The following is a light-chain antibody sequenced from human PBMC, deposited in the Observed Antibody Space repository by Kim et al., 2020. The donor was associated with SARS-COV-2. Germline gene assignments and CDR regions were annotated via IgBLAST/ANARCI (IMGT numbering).Light chain of an antibody. Sequence: EIVLTQSPGTLSLSPGETATLSCRATQSVSTDYLAWYQHKSGQAPRLLIYGASSRATGIPDRFSGSGSGTDFTLTISRLEPEDFAVYYCQDYGSSRTFGQGTKVDIK. CDR1: QSVSTDY. V-gene: IGKV3-20*01. J-gene: IGKJ1*01. CDR3: QDYGSSRT. CDR2: GAS.